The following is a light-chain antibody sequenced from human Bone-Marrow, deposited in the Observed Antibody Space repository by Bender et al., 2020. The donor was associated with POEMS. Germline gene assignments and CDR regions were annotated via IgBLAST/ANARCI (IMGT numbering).Light chain of an antibody. CDR3: QVWDSSSDWV. V-gene: IGLV3-1*01. CDR2: QDS. Sequence: SYELTQPPSVSVSPGQTATITCSGDKLDSKYTYWYQQKPGQSPVLVIFQDSKRPSGIPERFSGSNSGNTATLTISRVEAGDEADYYCQVWDSSSDWVFGGGTKLTVL. CDR1: KLDSKY. J-gene: IGLJ3*02.